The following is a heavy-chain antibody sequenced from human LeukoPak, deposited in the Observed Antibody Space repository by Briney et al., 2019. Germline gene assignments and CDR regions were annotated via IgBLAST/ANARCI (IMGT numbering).Heavy chain of an antibody. D-gene: IGHD3-10*01. Sequence: ASVKVSCKASGYTFTSYDINWVRQATGQGPEWMGWMNPNSGNTGYAQKFQGRVTMTRNTSISTAYMELSSLRSADTAVYYCARTYYYGSGSYSNWFDPWGQGTLVTVSS. V-gene: IGHV1-8*01. CDR1: GYTFTSYD. CDR2: MNPNSGNT. J-gene: IGHJ5*02. CDR3: ARTYYYGSGSYSNWFDP.